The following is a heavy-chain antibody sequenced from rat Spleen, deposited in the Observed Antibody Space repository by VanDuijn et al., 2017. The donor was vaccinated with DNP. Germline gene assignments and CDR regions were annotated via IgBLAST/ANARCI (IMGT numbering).Heavy chain of an antibody. CDR2: IWSGGST. D-gene: IGHD1-11*01. Sequence: QVQLKESGPGLVQPSQTLSLTCTVSGFSLTSNSVHWVRQPPGKGLEWVGAIWSGGSTDYNSDLKSRLSISRDTSKGKVFLKMNSLQTEDKAIYFCTSGGRYFDYWGQGVMVTVSS. CDR3: TSGGRYFDY. CDR1: GFSLTSNS. V-gene: IGHV2-1*01. J-gene: IGHJ2*01.